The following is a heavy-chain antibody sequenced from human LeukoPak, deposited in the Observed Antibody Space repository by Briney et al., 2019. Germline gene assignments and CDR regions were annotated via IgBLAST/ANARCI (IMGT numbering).Heavy chain of an antibody. CDR1: GGSISSGGYY. J-gene: IGHJ4*02. Sequence: SQTRSLTCTVSGGSISSGGYYWSWIRQHPGKGLEWIGYIYYSGSTYYNPSLKSRVTISVDTSKNQFSLKLSSVTAADTAVYYCARAGGYYYGSGSYYKYTLNYWGQGTLVTVSS. CDR3: ARAGGYYYGSGSYYKYTLNY. V-gene: IGHV4-31*03. D-gene: IGHD3-10*01. CDR2: IYYSGST.